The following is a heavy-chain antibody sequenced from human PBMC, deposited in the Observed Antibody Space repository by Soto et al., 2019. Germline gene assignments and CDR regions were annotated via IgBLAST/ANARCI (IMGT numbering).Heavy chain of an antibody. V-gene: IGHV3-74*01. CDR3: GRGGSEHAMDV. Sequence: EVQLVESGGGLVQPGGSLRLSCAAYGYTFSRYWIHWVRQAPGKGLVWVSRVNNDGRGTAYADSVEGRFTISRDNAKNTVYLQLNSLRAEDTAVYYCGRGGSEHAMDVWGQGTTVTVSS. J-gene: IGHJ6*02. CDR2: VNNDGRGT. CDR1: GYTFSRYW.